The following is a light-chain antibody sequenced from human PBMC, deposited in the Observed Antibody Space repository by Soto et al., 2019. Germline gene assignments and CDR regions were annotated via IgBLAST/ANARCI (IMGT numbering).Light chain of an antibody. V-gene: IGKV3-20*01. CDR3: QQYGSSPYT. CDR2: GAS. CDR1: QSITSDY. J-gene: IGKJ2*01. Sequence: EIVLTQSPGTLSLSPGDRATLSCRASQSITSDYLAWYQQKPGQAPRLLLYGASNRATGIPDRFSGSGSGTDFTLTISRLEPEDFAVYSCQQYGSSPYTFGQGTKLEIK.